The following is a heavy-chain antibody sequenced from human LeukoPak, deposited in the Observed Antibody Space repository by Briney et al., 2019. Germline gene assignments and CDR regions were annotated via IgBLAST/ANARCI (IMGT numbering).Heavy chain of an antibody. D-gene: IGHD3-10*01. CDR2: ISWDGGSR. V-gene: IGHV3-43*01. CDR3: ARGPVVVRGVVFDP. CDR1: GFTFEDYT. J-gene: IGHJ5*02. Sequence: GGSLRLSCAASGFTFEDYTIHWVRQAPGKGLEWVSLISWDGGSRYYADSVKGRFTISRDNSKNTLYLQMNSLRAEDTAVYYCARGPVVVRGVVFDPWGQGTLVTVSS.